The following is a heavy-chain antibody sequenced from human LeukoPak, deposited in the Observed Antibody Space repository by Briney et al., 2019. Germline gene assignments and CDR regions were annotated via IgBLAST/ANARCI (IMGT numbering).Heavy chain of an antibody. V-gene: IGHV4-4*07. CDR3: ARDHRGERLLSGYYYYGMDV. J-gene: IGHJ6*02. D-gene: IGHD2-2*01. Sequence: PSETLSLTCTVSGGSISSYYWSWIRQPAGKGLEWIGRIYTSGSTNYNPSLKSRVTMSVGTSKNQCSLKLSSVTAADTAVYYCARDHRGERLLSGYYYYGMDVWGQGTTVTVSS. CDR2: IYTSGST. CDR1: GGSISSYY.